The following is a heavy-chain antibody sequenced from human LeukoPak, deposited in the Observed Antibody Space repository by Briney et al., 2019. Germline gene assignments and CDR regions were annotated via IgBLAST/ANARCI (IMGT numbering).Heavy chain of an antibody. CDR2: MNPNSGNT. V-gene: IGHV1-8*01. D-gene: IGHD5-24*01. CDR1: GHTFTSYD. J-gene: IGHJ6*03. Sequence: ASVKASCKASGHTFTSYDINWVRQATGQGREWRGWMNPNSGNTGYVQKFQGRVPMTRNTSISTAYMELSSLGSEDTAVYYCARATLGYNRGIDYCYMDVWGKGTTVTVSS. CDR3: ARATLGYNRGIDYCYMDV.